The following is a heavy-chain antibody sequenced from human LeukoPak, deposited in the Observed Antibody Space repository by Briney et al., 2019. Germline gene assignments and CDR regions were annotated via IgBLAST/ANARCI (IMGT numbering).Heavy chain of an antibody. Sequence: GGSLRLSCAASGFTFSSYGMHWVRQAPGKGLEWVAVISYDGSNKYYVDSVKGRFTISRDNSKNTLYLQMNSLSDEDTALYYCARRLIATGGFDYWGQGTLVTVSS. J-gene: IGHJ4*02. CDR3: ARRLIATGGFDY. D-gene: IGHD2-8*02. CDR2: ISYDGSNK. V-gene: IGHV3-30*03. CDR1: GFTFSSYG.